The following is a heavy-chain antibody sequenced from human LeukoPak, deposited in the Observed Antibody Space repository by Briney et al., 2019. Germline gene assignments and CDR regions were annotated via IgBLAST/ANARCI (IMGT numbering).Heavy chain of an antibody. V-gene: IGHV1-69*05. J-gene: IGHJ6*03. D-gene: IGHD2-15*01. CDR1: GGTFSSYA. CDR3: AREDYYCSGGSCYLSALYYYMDV. Sequence: SVKVSCKASGGTFSSYAISWVRQAPGQGLEWMGGIIPIFGTANYAQKFQGRVTITTDESTSTAYMELSSLRSEDTAVYYCAREDYYCSGGSCYLSALYYYMDVWGKGTTVRLL. CDR2: IIPIFGTA.